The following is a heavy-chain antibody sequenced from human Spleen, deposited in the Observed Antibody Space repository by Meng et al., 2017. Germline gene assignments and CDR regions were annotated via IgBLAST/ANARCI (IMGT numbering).Heavy chain of an antibody. J-gene: IGHJ4*02. CDR2: ISWNSGSI. Sequence: SLKISCAASGFIFDDYAMHWVRQAPGKGLEWVSGISWNSGSIGYADSVKGRFTISRDNAKNSLYLQVNNVRAEDTALYYCARRRDGYNGYFDFWGLGTPVTVSS. D-gene: IGHD5-24*01. CDR3: ARRRDGYNGYFDF. V-gene: IGHV3-9*01. CDR1: GFIFDDYA.